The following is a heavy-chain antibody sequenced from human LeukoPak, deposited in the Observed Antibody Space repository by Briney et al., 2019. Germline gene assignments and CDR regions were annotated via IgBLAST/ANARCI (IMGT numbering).Heavy chain of an antibody. V-gene: IGHV3-33*01. Sequence: PGRSLRLSCAASGFTFSSYGMHWVRQAPGKGLEWVAVIWYDGSNKYYADSVKGRFTISRDNSKNTLYLQMNSLRAEDTAVYYCARDPDSSNYFDYRGQGTLVTVSS. CDR1: GFTFSSYG. D-gene: IGHD6-6*01. CDR2: IWYDGSNK. J-gene: IGHJ4*02. CDR3: ARDPDSSNYFDY.